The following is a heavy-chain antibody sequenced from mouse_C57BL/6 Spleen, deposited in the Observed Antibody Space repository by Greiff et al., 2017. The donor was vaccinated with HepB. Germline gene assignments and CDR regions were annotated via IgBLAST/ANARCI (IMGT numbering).Heavy chain of an antibody. Sequence: VKLQESGAELVRPGASVTLSCKASGYTFTDYEMHWVKQTPVHGLEWIGAIEPETGGTAYNQKFKGKAILTADKSSSTAYMELRSLTSEDSAVYYCTRGAGTGEFDYWGQGTTLTVSS. J-gene: IGHJ2*01. CDR2: IEPETGGT. CDR3: TRGAGTGEFDY. CDR1: GYTFTDYE. D-gene: IGHD3-1*01. V-gene: IGHV1-15*01.